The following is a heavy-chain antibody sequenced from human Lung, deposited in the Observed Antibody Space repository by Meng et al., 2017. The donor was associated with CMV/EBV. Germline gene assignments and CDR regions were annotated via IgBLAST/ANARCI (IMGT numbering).Heavy chain of an antibody. J-gene: IGHJ5*01. D-gene: IGHD5-12*01. CDR2: INVDSGNT. CDR3: ARDVYGGYDS. V-gene: IGHV1-3*01. Sequence: SCKTSGYTFTEYALQWVRQAPGQRLEWMGWINVDSGNTKYSQNFQGRLTITRDTSATTAYMELSSLRSEDTAVYYCARDVYGGYDSWGQGTPVTVSS. CDR1: GYTFTEYA.